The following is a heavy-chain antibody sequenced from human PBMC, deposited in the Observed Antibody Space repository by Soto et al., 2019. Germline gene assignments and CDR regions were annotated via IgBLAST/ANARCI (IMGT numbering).Heavy chain of an antibody. CDR3: ARGAWDIVVVPAAKGPYYYYMDV. CDR2: INHSGST. CDR1: GGSFSGYY. J-gene: IGHJ6*03. D-gene: IGHD2-2*01. Sequence: PSETLSLTCAVYGGSFSGYYWSWIRQPPGKGLEWIGEINHSGSTNYNPSLKSRVTMSVDTSKNQFSLKLSSVTAADTAVYYCARGAWDIVVVPAAKGPYYYYMDVWGKGTTVTVSS. V-gene: IGHV4-34*01.